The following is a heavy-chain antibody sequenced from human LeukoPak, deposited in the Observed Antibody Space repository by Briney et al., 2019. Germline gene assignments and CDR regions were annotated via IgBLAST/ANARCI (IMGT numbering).Heavy chain of an antibody. D-gene: IGHD2-2*01. CDR2: ISSSRSYI. CDR1: GFTFSSYT. Sequence: PGGSLRLSCAASGFTFSSYTMNWVRQAPGKGLEWVSSISSSRSYIYNAESVKGRFTISRDNAKNSLYLQMNSLRAEDTAVYYCARDHCSSTSCFPSGTNYFDSWGQGTPVTVSS. J-gene: IGHJ4*02. CDR3: ARDHCSSTSCFPSGTNYFDS. V-gene: IGHV3-21*01.